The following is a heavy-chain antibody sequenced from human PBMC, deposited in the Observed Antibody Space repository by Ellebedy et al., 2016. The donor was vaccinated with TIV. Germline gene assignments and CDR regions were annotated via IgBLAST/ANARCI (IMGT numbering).Heavy chain of an antibody. CDR3: ARANYYGSGSYEFDY. CDR1: GFTFSSYS. J-gene: IGHJ4*02. CDR2: ISSSSSYI. D-gene: IGHD3-10*01. Sequence: GGSLRLSCAASGFTFSSYSMNWVRQAPGKGLEWVSSISSSSSYIYYADSVKGRFTISRDNAKNSLYLQMNSLRAEDTAVYYCARANYYGSGSYEFDYWGQGTLVTVSS. V-gene: IGHV3-21*01.